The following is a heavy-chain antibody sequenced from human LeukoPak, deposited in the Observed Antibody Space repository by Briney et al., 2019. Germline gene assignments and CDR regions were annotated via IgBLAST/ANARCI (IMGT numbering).Heavy chain of an antibody. CDR1: GGSVSSGSYY. V-gene: IGHV4-61*01. D-gene: IGHD2-2*01. CDR2: IYYSGST. J-gene: IGHJ6*02. CDR3: ARDPYCSSTSCYPDV. Sequence: SETLSLTCTVSGGSVSSGSYYWSWIRQPPGKGLEWIGYIYYSGSTNYNPSLKSRVTISVDTSKNQFSLKLSSVTAADSAVYYCARDPYCSSTSCYPDVWGQGTTVTVSS.